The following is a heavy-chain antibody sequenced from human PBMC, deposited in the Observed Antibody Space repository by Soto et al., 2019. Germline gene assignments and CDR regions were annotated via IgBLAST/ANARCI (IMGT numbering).Heavy chain of an antibody. V-gene: IGHV1-69*01. J-gene: IGHJ4*02. D-gene: IGHD3-3*01. Sequence: HVLLVQSGAEVKKPGSSVKISCKASGGSFGNSAINWVRQTPGQVLEWLGGFIPVYRTLNYAQKFQGRVTITADESKGTAYMTLSSLASNDTAVYYCATGVIWIGYFTVDSWGQGTRVTVSS. CDR1: GGSFGNSA. CDR3: ATGVIWIGYFTVDS. CDR2: FIPVYRTL.